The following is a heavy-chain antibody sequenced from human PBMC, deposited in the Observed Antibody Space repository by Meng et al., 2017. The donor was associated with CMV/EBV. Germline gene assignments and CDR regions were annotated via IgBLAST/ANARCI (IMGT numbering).Heavy chain of an antibody. Sequence: SETLSLTCTVSGYSISSGYYWGWIRQPPGKGLEWIGSIYHSGSTYYNPSLKSRVTISVDTSKNQFSLKLSSVTAADTAVYYCARVGGDIVVVPALGYFDYWGQGTLVTVSS. CDR2: IYHSGST. V-gene: IGHV4-38-2*02. CDR3: ARVGGDIVVVPALGYFDY. CDR1: GYSISSGYY. D-gene: IGHD2-2*01. J-gene: IGHJ4*02.